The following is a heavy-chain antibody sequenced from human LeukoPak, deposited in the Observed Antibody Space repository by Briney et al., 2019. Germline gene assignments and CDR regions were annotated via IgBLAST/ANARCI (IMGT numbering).Heavy chain of an antibody. J-gene: IGHJ4*02. V-gene: IGHV4-34*01. D-gene: IGHD2-15*01. CDR3: ARAVGYCSGGSCSLDS. CDR2: INHSGST. CDR1: GGTFSGYY. Sequence: TSETLSLTCAVYGGTFSGYYWSWIRQPPGKGLEWIGEINHSGSTNYSPSLKSRVTISVDTSKNQFSLKLRSVTAADTAVYFCARAVGYCSGGSCSLDSWGQGTLVTVSS.